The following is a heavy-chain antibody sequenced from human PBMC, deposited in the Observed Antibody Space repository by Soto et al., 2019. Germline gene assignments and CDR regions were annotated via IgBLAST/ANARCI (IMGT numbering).Heavy chain of an antibody. CDR3: ARDGVREITVVRFDP. CDR2: ISAYNGNT. V-gene: IGHV1-18*01. CDR1: GYTFTSCG. J-gene: IGHJ5*02. D-gene: IGHD3-10*01. Sequence: ASVKVSCKASGYTFTSCGISWVRQAPGQGLEWMGWISAYNGNTNYAQKLQGRVTMTTDTSTSTAYMELRSLRSDDTAVYYCARDGVREITVVRFDPWGQGTLVTVSS.